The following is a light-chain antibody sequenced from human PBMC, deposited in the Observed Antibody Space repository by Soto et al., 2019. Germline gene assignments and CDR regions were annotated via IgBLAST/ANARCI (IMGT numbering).Light chain of an antibody. CDR3: HHRMIWHLT. CDR1: QTVSSD. V-gene: IGKV3D-11*02. CDR2: DAY. Sequence: ELVLTQSPATLFLSPGERDTLSCRGSQTVSSDLLWYQHKPGQAPRLPIYDAYNRASGTPASVTGGESEVDFSLTIRSVWREDFAVYYCHHRMIWHLTFGQGTRLEIK. J-gene: IGKJ5*01.